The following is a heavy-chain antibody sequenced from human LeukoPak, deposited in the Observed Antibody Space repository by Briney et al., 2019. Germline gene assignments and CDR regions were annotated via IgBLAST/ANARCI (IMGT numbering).Heavy chain of an antibody. J-gene: IGHJ4*02. Sequence: SLRLSCAASGFTFDDYAMHWVRQAPGKGLEWVSGISWNSGSIGYADSVKGRFTISRDDAKNSMYLQMNSLRAEDMALYYCAKGGVVVVPAAEVDYFDYWGQGTLVTVSS. V-gene: IGHV3-9*03. CDR3: AKGGVVVVPAAEVDYFDY. CDR1: GFTFDDYA. CDR2: ISWNSGSI. D-gene: IGHD2-2*01.